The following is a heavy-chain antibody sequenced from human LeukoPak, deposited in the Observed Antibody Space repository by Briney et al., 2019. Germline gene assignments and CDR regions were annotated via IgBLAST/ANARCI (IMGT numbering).Heavy chain of an antibody. CDR2: MNQAGSEK. Sequence: PGGSLRLSCAASGFTFSSYWMSWVRQAPGKGLEWVANMNQAGSEKYYVDSVKGRFTISRDNAKNSLSLQMNSLRAEDTAVYYRARDGQPFDSWGQGTLLTVSS. J-gene: IGHJ4*02. V-gene: IGHV3-7*04. CDR1: GFTFSSYW. CDR3: ARDGQPFDS. D-gene: IGHD6-13*01.